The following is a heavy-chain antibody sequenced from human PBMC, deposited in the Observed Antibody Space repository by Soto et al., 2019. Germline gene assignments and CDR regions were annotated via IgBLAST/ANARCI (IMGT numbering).Heavy chain of an antibody. CDR2: IDWDDDK. CDR3: ERTKTVAGHNWFDP. Sequence: STLVNPTQTLTLTCTFSGFSHTTSRMRVSWIRRPQGKALEWLARIDWDDDKFYSTSLKTRLTISKDTSKNQVVLTMTNMDPVDTATYYCERTKTVAGHNWFDPWGQGTLVTVSS. CDR1: GFSHTTSRMR. J-gene: IGHJ5*02. D-gene: IGHD6-19*01. V-gene: IGHV2-70*04.